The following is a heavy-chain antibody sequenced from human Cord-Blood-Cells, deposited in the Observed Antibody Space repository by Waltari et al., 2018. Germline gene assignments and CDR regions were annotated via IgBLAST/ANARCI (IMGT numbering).Heavy chain of an antibody. CDR1: GFTFSSYA. J-gene: IGHJ4*02. V-gene: IGHV3-30*04. CDR3: ARDHPDY. CDR2: ISYDGSNN. Sequence: QVQLVESGGGVVQPGRSLRLSCAASGFTFSSYAMHWVRQAPGKGLASVAVISYDGSNNYYADSVKGRFTISRDNSKNTLYLQMNSLRAEDTAVYYCARDHPDYWGQGTLVTVSS.